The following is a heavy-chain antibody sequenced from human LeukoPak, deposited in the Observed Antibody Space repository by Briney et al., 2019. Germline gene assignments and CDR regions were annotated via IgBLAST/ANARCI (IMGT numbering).Heavy chain of an antibody. CDR2: INPNSGGT. CDR1: GYTFTGYY. J-gene: IGHJ4*02. CDR3: ARAVYDSSGYYYVPLGY. D-gene: IGHD3-22*01. Sequence: ASVKVSCKASGYTFTGYYMHWVRQAPGQGLEWMGWINPNSGGTNYAQKLQGRVTMTRDTSISTAHMELSRLRSDDTAVYYCARAVYDSSGYYYVPLGYWGQGTLVTVSS. V-gene: IGHV1-2*02.